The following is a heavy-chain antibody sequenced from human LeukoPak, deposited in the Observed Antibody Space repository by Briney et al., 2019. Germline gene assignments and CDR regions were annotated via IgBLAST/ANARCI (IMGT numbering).Heavy chain of an antibody. CDR1: GGSITNYY. CDR2: MYYSGNT. D-gene: IGHD5-18*01. V-gene: IGHV4-59*01. CDR3: ARVWRDTVMD. Sequence: PSETLSLTCTVSGGSITNYYWSWIRQPPGKGLEWIGYMYYSGNTNYNPSLKSRVTISVDTSKNQLSLKLNSVTAADTAVYYCARVWRDTVMDWGQGTLVTVSS. J-gene: IGHJ4*02.